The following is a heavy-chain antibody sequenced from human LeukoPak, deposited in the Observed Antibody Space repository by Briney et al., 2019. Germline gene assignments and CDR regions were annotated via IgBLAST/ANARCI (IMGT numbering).Heavy chain of an antibody. J-gene: IGHJ5*02. CDR3: ARVGRELSTERPKPNWFDP. Sequence: SETLSLTCTVSGASISSGGYYWSWIRRHPGKGLEWIWDIYYSGSTYYNPSLKSRVTISVDTSKNQFSLKLSSVTAADTAVYYCARVGRELSTERPKPNWFDPWGQGTLVTVSS. CDR1: GASISSGGYY. D-gene: IGHD1-14*01. CDR2: IYYSGST. V-gene: IGHV4-31*03.